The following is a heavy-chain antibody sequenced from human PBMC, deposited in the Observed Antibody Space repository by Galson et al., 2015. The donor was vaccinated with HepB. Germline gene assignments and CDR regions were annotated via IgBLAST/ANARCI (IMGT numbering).Heavy chain of an antibody. CDR2: ISYDGSNK. D-gene: IGHD2-2*01. CDR3: ARAENRYCSSTSCHARYFDY. Sequence: SLRLSCAASGFTFSSYAMHWVRQAPGKGLEWVAVISYDGSNKYYADSVKGRFTISRDNSKNTLYLQMNSLRAEDTAVYYCARAENRYCSSTSCHARYFDYWGQGTLVTVSS. V-gene: IGHV3-30*04. CDR1: GFTFSSYA. J-gene: IGHJ4*02.